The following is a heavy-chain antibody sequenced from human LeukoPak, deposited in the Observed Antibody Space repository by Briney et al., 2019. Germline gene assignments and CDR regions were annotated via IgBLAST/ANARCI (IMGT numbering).Heavy chain of an antibody. V-gene: IGHV4-31*03. D-gene: IGHD4-17*01. CDR2: IHYSGST. CDR3: ARDDVDYGAFDI. CDR1: GGSISSGGYY. Sequence: SQTLSLTCTVSGGSISSGGYYWSWIRQHPGTGLEWIGYIHYSGSTYYNPSLKSRVTISVDTSKNQFSLKLSSVTAADTAVYYCARDDVDYGAFDIWGQGTMVTVSS. J-gene: IGHJ3*02.